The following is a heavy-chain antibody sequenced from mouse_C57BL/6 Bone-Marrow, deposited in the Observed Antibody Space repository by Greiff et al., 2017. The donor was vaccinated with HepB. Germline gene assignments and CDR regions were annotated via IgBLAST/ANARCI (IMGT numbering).Heavy chain of an antibody. J-gene: IGHJ1*03. D-gene: IGHD1-1*01. CDR3: TRDYYGSPGWYFDV. CDR2: ISSGGEYI. V-gene: IGHV5-9-1*02. Sequence: EVKLMESGEGLVKPGGSLKLSCAASGFTFSSYAMSWVRQTPEKRLEWVAYISSGGEYIYYADTVKGRFTISRDNARNALYLQMSSLKSEDTAMYYCTRDYYGSPGWYFDVWGTGTTVTVSS. CDR1: GFTFSSYA.